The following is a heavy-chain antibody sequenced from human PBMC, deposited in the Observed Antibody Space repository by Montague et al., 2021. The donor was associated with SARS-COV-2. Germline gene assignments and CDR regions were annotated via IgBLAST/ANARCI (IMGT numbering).Heavy chain of an antibody. J-gene: IGHJ4*02. CDR2: VLYTGTP. Sequence: SETLSLTCTVSGGSIANSHKYWGWVRQPPGKGLEWIGSVLYTGTPYDHPSLTARVTISQDTSKNQFSLKMYSVTAADTAAYFCVAGGDSAKAGAYWGQGTLVTVSS. CDR3: VAGGDSAKAGAY. D-gene: IGHD3-16*01. CDR1: GGSIANSHKY. V-gene: IGHV4-39*07.